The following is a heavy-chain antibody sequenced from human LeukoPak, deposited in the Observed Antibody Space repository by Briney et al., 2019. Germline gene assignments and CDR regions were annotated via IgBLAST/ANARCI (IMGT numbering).Heavy chain of an antibody. CDR1: GGSISSGSYY. CDR3: ATKTMTTVTTFWFDP. Sequence: SQTLSLTCTVSGGSISSGSYYWSWIRQPAGKGLEWIGRIYTSGSTNYNPSPKSRVTISVDTSKNQFSLKLSSVTAADTAVYYCATKTMTTVTTFWFDPWGQGTLVTVSS. J-gene: IGHJ5*02. CDR2: IYTSGST. D-gene: IGHD4-17*01. V-gene: IGHV4-61*02.